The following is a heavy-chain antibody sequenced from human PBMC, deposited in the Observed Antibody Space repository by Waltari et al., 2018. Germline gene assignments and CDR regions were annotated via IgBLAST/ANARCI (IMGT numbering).Heavy chain of an antibody. CDR3: ARRSMYYDFWSGYGP. CDR2: INHSGST. D-gene: IGHD3-3*01. CDR1: GGSFSGYY. V-gene: IGHV4-34*01. J-gene: IGHJ5*02. Sequence: QVQLQQWGAGLLKPSETLSLTCAVYGGSFSGYYWSWIRQPPGKGLEWIGEINHSGSTNDNPSLKSRVTISVDTSKNQFSLKLSSVTAADTAVYYCARRSMYYDFWSGYGPWGQGTLVTVSS.